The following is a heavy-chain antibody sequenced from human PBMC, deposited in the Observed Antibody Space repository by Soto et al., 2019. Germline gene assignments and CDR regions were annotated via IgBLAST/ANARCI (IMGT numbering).Heavy chain of an antibody. Sequence: SETLSLTCSVSGGSITSYYWSWIRQPPGKGQEWIGNIHYSGNTNYNPSLKSRVTISVDTSKNQFSLKLSSVTAADTAVYYCARRLYYDSSGFEGGGMDVWGQGTTVTVSS. CDR1: GGSITSYY. CDR3: ARRLYYDSSGFEGGGMDV. J-gene: IGHJ6*02. D-gene: IGHD3-22*01. V-gene: IGHV4-59*08. CDR2: IHYSGNT.